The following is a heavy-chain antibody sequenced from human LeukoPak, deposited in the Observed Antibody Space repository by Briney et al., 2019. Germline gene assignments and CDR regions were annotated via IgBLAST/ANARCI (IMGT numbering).Heavy chain of an antibody. V-gene: IGHV3-23*01. CDR1: GFTFSSYA. D-gene: IGHD7-27*01. J-gene: IGHJ4*02. CDR3: AKDLAWGLDY. Sequence: GGSLRLSCAASGFTFSSYAMSWVRQAPGKGLEWVSAISISGDTTYYADAVKGRFTISRDNSKNTVYLQTNSLRAEDTAVYYCAKDLAWGLDYWGQGTPVTVSS. CDR2: ISISGDTT.